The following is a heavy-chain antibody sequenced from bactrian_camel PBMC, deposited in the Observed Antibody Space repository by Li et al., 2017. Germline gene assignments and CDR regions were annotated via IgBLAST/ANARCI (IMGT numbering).Heavy chain of an antibody. J-gene: IGHJ4*01. CDR3: ATGCTQIRRGAIRPERYTN. CDR1: GDTYSRYC. D-gene: IGHD5*01. Sequence: HVQLVESGGGSVQAGGSLRLSCAFSGDTYSRYCMAWFRQAPGKEREGVAATSTAGTSTHYSDSAKGRFTISKDDANNTLYLQMDSLKFEDTAMYYCATGCTQIRRGAIRPERYTNWGQGTQVTVS. CDR2: TSTAGTST. V-gene: IGHV3S1*01.